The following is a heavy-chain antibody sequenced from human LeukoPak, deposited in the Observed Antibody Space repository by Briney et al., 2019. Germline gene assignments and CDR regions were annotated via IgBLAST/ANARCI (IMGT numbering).Heavy chain of an antibody. D-gene: IGHD4-23*01. CDR3: ASGSFDYGGLRGLFDY. Sequence: SETLSLTCTVSGGSISSYYWSWIRQPPGKGLEWIGYIYYSGSTNYNPSLMSRVTISVDTSKNQFSLKLSSVTAADTAVYYCASGSFDYGGLRGLFDYWGQGTLVTVSS. CDR2: IYYSGST. V-gene: IGHV4-59*01. CDR1: GGSISSYY. J-gene: IGHJ4*02.